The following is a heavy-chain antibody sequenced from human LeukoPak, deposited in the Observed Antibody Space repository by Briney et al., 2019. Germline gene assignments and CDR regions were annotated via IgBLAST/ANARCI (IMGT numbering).Heavy chain of an antibody. V-gene: IGHV3-30*02. CDR1: GFTFSSYG. CDR2: IRYDGSNK. D-gene: IGHD6-13*01. J-gene: IGHJ6*03. CDR3: AKGQQQLVEDYYYYYMDV. Sequence: GGSLRLSCAASGFTFSSYGMHWVRQAPGKGLEWVAFIRYDGSNKYYADSVKGRFTISRDNSKNTLYLQMNSLRAEDTAVYYCAKGQQQLVEDYYYYYMDVWGKGTTVTVSS.